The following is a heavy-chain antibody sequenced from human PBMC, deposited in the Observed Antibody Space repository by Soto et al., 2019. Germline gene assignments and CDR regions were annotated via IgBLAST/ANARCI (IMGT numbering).Heavy chain of an antibody. CDR1: GGTFSSYA. D-gene: IGHD5-12*01. V-gene: IGHV1-69*06. Sequence: QVQLVQSGAEVKKPGSSVKVSCKASGGTFSSYAISWVRQAPGQGLEWMGGNIPIFGTANYAQKFQGRVTITANKSTRTAYMELRSLRFEDTDVYYCARQLNSTRGDDAFDIWGQGTMVTVSS. CDR3: ARQLNSTRGDDAFDI. J-gene: IGHJ3*02. CDR2: NIPIFGTA.